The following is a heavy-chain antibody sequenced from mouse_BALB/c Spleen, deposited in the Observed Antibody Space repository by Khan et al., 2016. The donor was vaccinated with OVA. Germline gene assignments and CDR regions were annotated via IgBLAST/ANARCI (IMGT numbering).Heavy chain of an antibody. CDR3: ARVGYSGTMDY. CDR2: INTYTGEP. D-gene: IGHD2-3*01. V-gene: IGHV9-3-1*01. CDR1: GYTFTNNG. J-gene: IGHJ4*01. Sequence: QVQLKESGPELKKPGETVKISCKASGYTFTNNGMNWARQAPGKGLKWMGWINTYTGEPTYATDFKGRFAFSLETSANTAYLQINNLKNEDTATYFCARVGYSGTMDYWGQGTSVTVSA.